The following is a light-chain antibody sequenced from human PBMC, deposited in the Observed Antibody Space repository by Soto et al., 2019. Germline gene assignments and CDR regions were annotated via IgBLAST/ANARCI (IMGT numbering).Light chain of an antibody. J-gene: IGKJ1*01. Sequence: DIQMTQSPSTLSASVGDRVTITCRASQSISSWLAWYQQKPGKAPKLLIYDASSLESGVPSRFSGSGSGTEFTLTISSLQPDDFATYYCQQSGTFGPETKVDIK. CDR3: QQSGT. CDR1: QSISSW. CDR2: DAS. V-gene: IGKV1-5*01.